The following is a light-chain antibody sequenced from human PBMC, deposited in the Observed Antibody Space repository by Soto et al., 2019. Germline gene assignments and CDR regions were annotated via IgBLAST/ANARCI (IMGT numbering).Light chain of an antibody. Sequence: DIQMTQSPSSLSASVGDRVTITCRASQSISSYLNWYQQKPGKAPKLLIYAASSLQSGVPSRFSGNGSRTDFTNTISSLQPEDFATYYCQQSYSTPLTFGGGTKVEIK. CDR1: QSISSY. V-gene: IGKV1-39*01. CDR2: AAS. CDR3: QQSYSTPLT. J-gene: IGKJ4*01.